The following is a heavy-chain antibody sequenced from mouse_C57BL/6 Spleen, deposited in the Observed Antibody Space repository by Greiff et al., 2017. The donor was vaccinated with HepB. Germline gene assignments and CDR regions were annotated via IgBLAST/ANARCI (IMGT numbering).Heavy chain of an antibody. V-gene: IGHV1-4*01. CDR3: ARNAYYSNPLDY. CDR2: INPSSGYT. J-gene: IGHJ4*01. CDR1: GYTFTSYT. Sequence: QVQLKESGAELARPGASVKMSCKASGYTFTSYTMHWVKQRPGQGLEWIGYINPSSGYTKYNQKFKDKATLTADKSSSTAYMQLSSLTSEDSAVYYCARNAYYSNPLDYWGQGTSVTVSS. D-gene: IGHD2-5*01.